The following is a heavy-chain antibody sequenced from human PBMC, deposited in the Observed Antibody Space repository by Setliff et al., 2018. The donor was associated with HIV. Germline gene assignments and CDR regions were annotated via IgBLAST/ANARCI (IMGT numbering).Heavy chain of an antibody. CDR1: GDSINSGDYY. CDR2: IYHSGST. Sequence: ASETLSLTCTVSGDSINSGDYYWSWIRQPPGKGLEWIGYIYHSGSTHYNPSLNSRVAFSLDTSKNQFSLKLCSVTVADTAFYYCARADSSSWFFATFDIWGQGTMVTVSS. CDR3: ARADSSSWFFATFDI. V-gene: IGHV4-30-4*01. J-gene: IGHJ3*02. D-gene: IGHD6-13*01.